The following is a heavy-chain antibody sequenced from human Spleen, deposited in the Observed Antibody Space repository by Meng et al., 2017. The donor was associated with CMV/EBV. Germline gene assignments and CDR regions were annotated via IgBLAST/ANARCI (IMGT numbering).Heavy chain of an antibody. CDR2: IWYDGSNK. CDR3: AKDEARYYGMDV. V-gene: IGHV3-33*06. CDR1: GFTFSSYG. J-gene: IGHJ6*02. Sequence: GESLKISCGVSGFTFSSYGMHWVRQAPGKGLEWVAVIWYDGSNKNYADSVKGRFTISRDNSKNTLYLQMNSLRAEDTAVYYCAKDEARYYGMDVWGQGTTVTVSS.